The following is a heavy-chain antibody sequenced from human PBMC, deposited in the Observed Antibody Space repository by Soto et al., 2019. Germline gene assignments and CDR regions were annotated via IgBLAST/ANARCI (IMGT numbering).Heavy chain of an antibody. CDR1: GGTFSSYS. V-gene: IGHV1-69*13. J-gene: IGHJ4*02. CDR2: IIPIFGTA. CDR3: ARDGGRHSGGIDY. Sequence: SVKVSCKASGGTFSSYSINWVRQAPGQGLEWMGEIIPIFGTANYAQKFQGRVTITADESTSTAYMELSSLRSEDTAVYYCARDGGRHSGGIDYWGQGTLVAV. D-gene: IGHD1-26*01.